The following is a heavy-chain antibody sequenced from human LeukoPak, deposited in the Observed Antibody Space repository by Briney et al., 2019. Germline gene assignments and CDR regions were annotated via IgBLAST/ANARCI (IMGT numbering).Heavy chain of an antibody. CDR2: ISSSSSYI. Sequence: GGSLRLSCAASGFTFSSYSMNWVRQAPGKGLEWVSSISSSSSYIYYADSVKGRFTISRDNAKNSLYLQMNSLRAEDTAVYYCARALRLGELSYHWGQGTLVTVSS. V-gene: IGHV3-21*01. CDR1: GFTFSSYS. CDR3: ARALRLGELSYH. D-gene: IGHD3-16*02. J-gene: IGHJ5*02.